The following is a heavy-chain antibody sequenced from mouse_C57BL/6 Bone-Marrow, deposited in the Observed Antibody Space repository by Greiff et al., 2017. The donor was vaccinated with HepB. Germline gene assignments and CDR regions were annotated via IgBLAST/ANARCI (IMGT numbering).Heavy chain of an antibody. V-gene: IGHV7-3*01. J-gene: IGHJ3*01. CDR2: IRNKANGYTT. D-gene: IGHD1-1*02. CDR1: GFTFTDYY. CDR3: ARYIYGGFAY. Sequence: EVKLMESGGGLVQPGGSLSLSCAASGFTFTDYYMSWVRQPPGKALEWLGFIRNKANGYTTEYSASVKGRFTISRDNSPSILYLQMNALRAEDSATYYCARYIYGGFAYWGQGTLVTVSA.